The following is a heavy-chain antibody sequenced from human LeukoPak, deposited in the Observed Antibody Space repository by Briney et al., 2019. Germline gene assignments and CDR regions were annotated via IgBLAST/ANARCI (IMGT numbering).Heavy chain of an antibody. J-gene: IGHJ4*02. D-gene: IGHD3-22*01. CDR3: ARQFGYFDSSGLFDY. CDR1: GYSFTSYW. CDR2: IYPADSDT. V-gene: IGHV5-51*01. Sequence: GESLKISCKGSGYSFTSYWIGWVRQMPGKGLEWMGIIYPADSDTTYSPSFQGQVTISADKSISTAYLQWSSLKASDTTIYYCARQFGYFDSSGLFDYWGQGTLVTVSS.